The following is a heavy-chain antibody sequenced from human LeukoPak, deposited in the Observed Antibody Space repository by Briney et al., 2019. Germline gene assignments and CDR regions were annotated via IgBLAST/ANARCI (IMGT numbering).Heavy chain of an antibody. V-gene: IGHV3-48*01. J-gene: IGHJ4*02. D-gene: IGHD6-19*01. CDR1: GFTFSSCS. CDR3: AREVAGFDY. CDR2: ISSSSSTI. Sequence: GGSLRLSCAASGFTFSSCSMNWVRQAPGKGLEWVSYISSSSSTIYYADSVKGRFTISRNNAKNSLSLQMNSLRAEDTAVYYCAREVAGFDYWGQGTLVTVSS.